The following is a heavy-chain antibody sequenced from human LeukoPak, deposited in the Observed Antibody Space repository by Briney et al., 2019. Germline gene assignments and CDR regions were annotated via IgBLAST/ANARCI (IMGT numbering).Heavy chain of an antibody. CDR2: ISGSSTYI. Sequence: GGSLRLSCSTSGFTFTSYTMNWVRQAPGTGLEWVSSISGSSTYISYADSVKGRFTISRDNAKNSLYLQMNSLRAEDTAVYYCAGYYDSSGYYYRAWGQGTLVTVSS. V-gene: IGHV3-21*01. D-gene: IGHD3-22*01. CDR1: GFTFTSYT. J-gene: IGHJ5*02. CDR3: AGYYDSSGYYYRA.